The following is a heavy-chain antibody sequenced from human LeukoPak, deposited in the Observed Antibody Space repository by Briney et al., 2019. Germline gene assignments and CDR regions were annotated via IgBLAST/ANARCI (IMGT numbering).Heavy chain of an antibody. J-gene: IGHJ4*02. Sequence: GRSLRLSCAASGFTFSSYAMHWVRQAPGKGLEWVAVISYDGSNKYYADSVKGRFTISRDNFKNTLYLQMNSLRAEDTAVYYCARGRWLRAAAIYWGQGTLVTVSS. V-gene: IGHV3-30-3*01. CDR2: ISYDGSNK. D-gene: IGHD5-12*01. CDR3: ARGRWLRAAAIY. CDR1: GFTFSSYA.